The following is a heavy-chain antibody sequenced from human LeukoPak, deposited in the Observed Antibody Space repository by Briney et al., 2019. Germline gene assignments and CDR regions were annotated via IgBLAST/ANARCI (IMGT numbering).Heavy chain of an antibody. CDR2: FYPEDGET. J-gene: IGHJ6*02. Sequence: ASVNVSCKVSGDTLTEFAMHWVRQAPGKGLEWMGGFYPEDGETIYAQKFQGRVIMSEDTSTDTAYMELSSLRSEDTAVYYCAADRFSIFGVVITPKNYYGMDVWGQGTTVTVSS. CDR1: GDTLTEFA. V-gene: IGHV1-24*01. CDR3: AADRFSIFGVVITPKNYYGMDV. D-gene: IGHD3-3*01.